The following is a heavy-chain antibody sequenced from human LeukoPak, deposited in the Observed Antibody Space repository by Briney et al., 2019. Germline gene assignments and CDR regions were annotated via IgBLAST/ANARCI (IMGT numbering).Heavy chain of an antibody. CDR2: TESKTDGGTT. CDR1: GFSFSDAW. D-gene: IGHD3-10*01. V-gene: IGHV3-15*04. J-gene: IGHJ4*02. CDR3: TTYGSGRKFDY. Sequence: PGGSLRLSCAASGFSFSDAWMSWVRQIPGKGLGWVGRTESKTDGGTTDYAAPVKGRFTISRDDSTNTLYLQMNSLKSEDTAVYYCTTYGSGRKFDYWGQGILVTVSS.